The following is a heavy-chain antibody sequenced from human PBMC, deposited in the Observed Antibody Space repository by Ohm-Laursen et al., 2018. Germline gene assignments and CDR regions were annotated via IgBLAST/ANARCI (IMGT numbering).Heavy chain of an antibody. CDR2: IDAAGRT. Sequence: SLRLSCAASGFSFSDYDMHWVRLLTGKRLEWVSGIDAAGRTYYPASMEGRFTISRENDKNSLYRQVDSLRAGDTAVYYCAREERGSDFQGIDYWGQGTLVTVSS. D-gene: IGHD3/OR15-3a*01. V-gene: IGHV3-13*01. J-gene: IGHJ4*02. CDR1: GFSFSDYD. CDR3: AREERGSDFQGIDY.